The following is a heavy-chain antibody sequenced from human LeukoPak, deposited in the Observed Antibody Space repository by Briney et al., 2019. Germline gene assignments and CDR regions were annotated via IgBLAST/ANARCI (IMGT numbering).Heavy chain of an antibody. Sequence: GGSLRLSCAASGFTFSDYYMSRIRQAPGKGLEWVSYISSSGSTIYYADSVKGRFTISRDNAKNSLYLQMNSLRAEDTAVYYCARDTYYDFWSGYRRGSNFDYWGQGTLVTVSS. D-gene: IGHD3-3*01. CDR3: ARDTYYDFWSGYRRGSNFDY. CDR2: ISSSGSTI. V-gene: IGHV3-11*01. CDR1: GFTFSDYY. J-gene: IGHJ4*02.